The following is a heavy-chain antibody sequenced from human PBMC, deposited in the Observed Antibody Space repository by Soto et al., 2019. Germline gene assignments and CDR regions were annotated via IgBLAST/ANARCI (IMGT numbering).Heavy chain of an antibody. V-gene: IGHV3-30*18. D-gene: IGHD6-13*01. Sequence: QVQLVESGGGVVQPGRSLRLSCAASGFIFNSYGMHWLRQAQGKGLEWVALISYDGSNKYYADSVKGRFTISRDNSKNTLYLQMNSLRAEDTAVYYCAKEKGSLVYGMDVWGQGTTVTVSS. J-gene: IGHJ6*02. CDR2: ISYDGSNK. CDR1: GFIFNSYG. CDR3: AKEKGSLVYGMDV.